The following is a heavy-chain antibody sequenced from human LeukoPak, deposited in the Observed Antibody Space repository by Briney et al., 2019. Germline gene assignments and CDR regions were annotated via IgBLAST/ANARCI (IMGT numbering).Heavy chain of an antibody. Sequence: GGSLRLSCAASGFIFSDYYMSWIRQTPGKGLEWVSYMSSTGSTKYYADSVKGRFTISRDNAKNSLYLQMNSLRAEDTAMYYCARDQGAFDIWGQGTMVTVSS. CDR1: GFIFSDYY. CDR3: ARDQGAFDI. V-gene: IGHV3-11*04. J-gene: IGHJ3*02. CDR2: MSSTGSTK.